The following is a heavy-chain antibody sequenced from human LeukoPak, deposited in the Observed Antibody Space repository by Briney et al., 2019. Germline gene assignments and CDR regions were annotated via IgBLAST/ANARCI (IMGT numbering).Heavy chain of an antibody. CDR2: IYRTGST. CDR1: GFSISSGYH. J-gene: IGHJ4*02. V-gene: IGHV4-38-2*01. Sequence: KSSETLSLTCGVSGFSISSGYHWGWIRQPPGKGLEWIGSIYRTGSTYYNPSLKSRVTISVDTSKNQFSLRLSSVTAADTAVYYCAGYSSSWYTLGFWGQGTLVTVSS. D-gene: IGHD6-13*01. CDR3: AGYSSSWYTLGF.